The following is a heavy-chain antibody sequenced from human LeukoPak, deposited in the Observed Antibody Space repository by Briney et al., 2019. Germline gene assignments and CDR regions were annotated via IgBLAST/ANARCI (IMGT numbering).Heavy chain of an antibody. CDR3: ARGIFGVVDPPDAFDI. D-gene: IGHD3-3*01. V-gene: IGHV1/OR15-3*02. CDR1: GYTFTNFD. Sequence: ASVKVSCKASGYTFTNFDINWVRQATGQRLEWMGWINAGNGNTKYSQKFQGRVTITRDTSASTAYMELSSLRSEDTAVYYCARGIFGVVDPPDAFDIWGQGTMVTVSS. J-gene: IGHJ3*02. CDR2: INAGNGNT.